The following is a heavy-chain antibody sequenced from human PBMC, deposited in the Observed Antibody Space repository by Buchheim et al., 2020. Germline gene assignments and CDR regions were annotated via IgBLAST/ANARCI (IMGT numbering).Heavy chain of an antibody. V-gene: IGHV1-2*04. J-gene: IGHJ5*02. Sequence: QVQLVQSGAEVKKPGASVKVSCKASGYTFTGYYMHWVRQAPGQGLEWMGWINPNSGGTNYAQTFQGWVTMTKDTSISTAYMELSRLRSDDTAVYYCARDGKYGGNSESWFDPWGQGTL. CDR2: INPNSGGT. D-gene: IGHD4-23*01. CDR1: GYTFTGYY. CDR3: ARDGKYGGNSESWFDP.